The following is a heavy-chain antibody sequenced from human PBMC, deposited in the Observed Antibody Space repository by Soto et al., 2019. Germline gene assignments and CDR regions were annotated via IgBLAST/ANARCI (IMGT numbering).Heavy chain of an antibody. D-gene: IGHD6-19*01. CDR2: INTLSSDI. CDR3: ARRLQWQLRPLDS. J-gene: IGHJ4*02. Sequence: GGSLRLSCAVSGFTFSDYYMTWIRQAPGKGLEWVSYINTLSSDIYYADSVKGRFTISRDNAKNSLYLQMNSLRAEDTAVYYCARRLQWQLRPLDSWGRGTLVTVSS. V-gene: IGHV3-11*01. CDR1: GFTFSDYY.